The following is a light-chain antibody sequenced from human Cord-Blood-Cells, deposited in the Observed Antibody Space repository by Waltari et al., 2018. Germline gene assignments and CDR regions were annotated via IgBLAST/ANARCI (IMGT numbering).Light chain of an antibody. Sequence: QSALTQPASVSGSPGQSITISCTGTSSDVGSYTLVSWYQQHPGKAPKLMFYEGSKRPSGVSNRFSGSKPGNTDSLTISGLQAEDEADYYCCSYAGSSTYVFGTGTKVTVL. CDR1: SSDVGSYTL. V-gene: IGLV2-23*01. CDR3: CSYAGSSTYV. CDR2: EGS. J-gene: IGLJ1*01.